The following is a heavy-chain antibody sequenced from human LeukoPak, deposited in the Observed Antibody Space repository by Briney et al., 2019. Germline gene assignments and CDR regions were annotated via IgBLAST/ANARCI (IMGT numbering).Heavy chain of an antibody. CDR3: ASNVVSSWDFYYYYYMDV. J-gene: IGHJ6*03. CDR1: GFTFSSYS. Sequence: GGSLRLSCAASGFTFSSYSMNWVRQAPGKGLEWVSSISSSSSYIYYADSVKGRFTISRDNAKNSLYLQMNSLRAEDTAVYYCASNVVSSWDFYYYYYMDVWGKGTTVTVSS. CDR2: ISSSSSYI. D-gene: IGHD6-13*01. V-gene: IGHV3-21*01.